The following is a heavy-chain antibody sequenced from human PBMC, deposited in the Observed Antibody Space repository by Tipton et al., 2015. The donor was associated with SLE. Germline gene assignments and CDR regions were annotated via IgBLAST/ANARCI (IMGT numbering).Heavy chain of an antibody. J-gene: IGHJ5*02. Sequence: TLSLTCTVSGGSISSSSYYWGWIRQPPGKGLEWIGSIYYSGSTYYNPSLKSRVTISVDTSKNQFSLKLSSVTAADTAVYYCARVPGFGEFWWFDPWGQGTLVTVSS. CDR2: IYYSGST. V-gene: IGHV4-39*07. CDR1: GGSISSSSYY. D-gene: IGHD3-10*01. CDR3: ARVPGFGEFWWFDP.